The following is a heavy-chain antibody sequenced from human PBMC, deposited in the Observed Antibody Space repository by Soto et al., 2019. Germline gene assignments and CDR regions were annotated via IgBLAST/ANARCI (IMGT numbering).Heavy chain of an antibody. Sequence: EEQLVESGGGLVQPGGSLRLSCAASGFSFSTHYMNWVRQGPGKGRGWVSSFNRDGTVIYYADSVKGRFTISRDNARNSLSLQMNSLRAEDTAVYYCLNGDYYVGPGTLVTVSS. V-gene: IGHV3-48*01. J-gene: IGHJ4*02. CDR2: FNRDGTVI. CDR1: GFSFSTHY. D-gene: IGHD3-16*01. CDR3: LNGDYY.